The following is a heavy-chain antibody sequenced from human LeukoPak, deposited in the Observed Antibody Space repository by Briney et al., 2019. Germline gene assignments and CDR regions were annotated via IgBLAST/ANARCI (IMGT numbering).Heavy chain of an antibody. CDR1: GGSISSYY. D-gene: IGHD6-13*01. Sequence: SETLSLTCTASGGSISSYYWSWIRQPPGKGLEWIGYIYYSGSTNYNPSLKSRVTISVDTSKNQFSLKLSSVTAADTAVYYCARQVGSSSLDVWGQGTTVTVSS. CDR3: ARQVGSSSLDV. CDR2: IYYSGST. V-gene: IGHV4-59*08. J-gene: IGHJ6*02.